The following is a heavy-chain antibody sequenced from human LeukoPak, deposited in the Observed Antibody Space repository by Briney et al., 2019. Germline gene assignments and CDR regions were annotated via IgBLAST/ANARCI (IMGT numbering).Heavy chain of an antibody. V-gene: IGHV3-21*01. CDR2: ISSSGTFI. D-gene: IGHD5-24*01. CDR3: ASLQTDPTIVNGF. J-gene: IGHJ4*02. Sequence: GGSLRLSCAASGFTFSAYSMNWVRQAPGKGLEWVSSISSSGTFIYYADSVKGRFTISRDNAKNSLYLQMNSLRAEDTAVYYCASLQTDPTIVNGFWGQGTLVTVSS. CDR1: GFTFSAYS.